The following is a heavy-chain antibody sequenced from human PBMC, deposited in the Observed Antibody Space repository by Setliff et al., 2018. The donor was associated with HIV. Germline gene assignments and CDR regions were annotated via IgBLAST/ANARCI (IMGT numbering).Heavy chain of an antibody. J-gene: IGHJ5*02. CDR1: GGSISGQY. CDR2: IYSSGTT. D-gene: IGHD6-6*01. V-gene: IGHV4-59*11. Sequence: PSETLSLTCTVSGGSISGQYWSWFRQPPGKNMEWIASIYSSGTTNYNPSLRSRVIISVDTPRNQFSLRVISVTAADTALYYCARRSIAVREAQFDPWGQGTQVTVSS. CDR3: ARRSIAVREAQFDP.